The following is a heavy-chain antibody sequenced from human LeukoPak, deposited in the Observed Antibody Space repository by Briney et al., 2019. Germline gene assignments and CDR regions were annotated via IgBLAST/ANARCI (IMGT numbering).Heavy chain of an antibody. CDR1: GFTFSSYG. D-gene: IGHD6-19*01. Sequence: GGSLRPSCAASGFTFSSYGMSWVRQAPGKGLEWVSAISGSGGSTYYADSVKGRFTISRDNSKNTLYLQMNSLRAEDTAVYYCAKRVAVAGNYFDYWGQGTLVTVSS. V-gene: IGHV3-23*01. CDR3: AKRVAVAGNYFDY. CDR2: ISGSGGST. J-gene: IGHJ4*02.